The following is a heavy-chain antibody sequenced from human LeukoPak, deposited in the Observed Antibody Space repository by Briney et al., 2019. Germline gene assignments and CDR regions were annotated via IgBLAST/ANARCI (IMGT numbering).Heavy chain of an antibody. CDR2: ISFGGAKI. V-gene: IGHV3-30*04. D-gene: IGHD2-15*01. CDR1: GFPFSNYA. Sequence: PGRSLRLSCTASGFPFSNYAMNWVRQTPGKGLEWVALISFGGAKIYYADSVKGRFTISRDNSKNTLFLQMHSLTDKDTAVYYCARDPAKGAATYFDYWGQGTLVTVSS. CDR3: ARDPAKGAATYFDY. J-gene: IGHJ4*02.